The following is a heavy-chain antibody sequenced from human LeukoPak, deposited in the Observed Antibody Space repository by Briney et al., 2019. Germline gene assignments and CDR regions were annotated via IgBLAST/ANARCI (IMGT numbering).Heavy chain of an antibody. D-gene: IGHD1-7*01. CDR1: GGSIGSAY. CDR3: TRAGGWNSFDS. V-gene: IGHV4-59*01. CDR2: IYYTGIT. J-gene: IGHJ5*01. Sequence: PSETLSLTCTVSGGSIGSAYWGWIRQPPGKGLEWIGYIYYTGITKYDPSLKSRVTISLDTPKNPFSLKLSSLTVADTAVYYCTRAGGWNSFDSCGQGTLVTVSP.